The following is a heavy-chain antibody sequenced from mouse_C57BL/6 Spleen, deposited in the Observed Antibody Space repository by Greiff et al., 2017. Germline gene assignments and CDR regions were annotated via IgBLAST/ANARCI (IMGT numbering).Heavy chain of an antibody. CDR1: GFTFSSYA. V-gene: IGHV5-9-1*02. D-gene: IGHD2-1*01. J-gene: IGHJ1*03. Sequence: EVKLMESGEGLVKPGGSLKLSCAASGFTFSSYAMSWVRQTPEKRLEWVAYISSGGDYIYYAATVKGRFTISRDNARNTLYLQMSRLKSGDTAMDYCTRVRYGNNWYFDVWGTGTTVTVSS. CDR2: ISSGGDYI. CDR3: TRVRYGNNWYFDV.